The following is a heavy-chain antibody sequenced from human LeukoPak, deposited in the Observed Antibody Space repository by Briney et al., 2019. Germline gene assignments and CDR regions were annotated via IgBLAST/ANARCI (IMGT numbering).Heavy chain of an antibody. CDR3: ARDGARYYYDSSGYPIGY. V-gene: IGHV4-4*07. Sequence: PSETLSLTCAVYGGSFSGYYWSWIRQPAGKGLEWIGRVFTSGSTNYSPSLKSRVTLSVDTSKNQFSLKLSSVTAADTAVYYCARDGARYYYDSSGYPIGYWGQGTLVTVSS. CDR2: VFTSGST. D-gene: IGHD3-22*01. J-gene: IGHJ4*02. CDR1: GGSFSGYY.